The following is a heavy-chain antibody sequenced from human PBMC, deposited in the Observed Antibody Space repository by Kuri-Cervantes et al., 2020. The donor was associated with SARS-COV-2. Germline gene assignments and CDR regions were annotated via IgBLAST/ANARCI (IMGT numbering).Heavy chain of an antibody. CDR2: IYHSGST. CDR3: AREDPTVTSDY. V-gene: IGHV4-38-2*02. J-gene: IGHJ4*02. CDR1: GYSISSGYY. D-gene: IGHD4-17*01. Sequence: GSLRLSCTVSGYSISSGYYWGWIRQPPGKGLEWIGSIYHSGSTYYNPSLKSRVTISVDTSKNQFSLKLSSVTAADTAVYYCAREDPTVTSDYWGQGTLVTVSS.